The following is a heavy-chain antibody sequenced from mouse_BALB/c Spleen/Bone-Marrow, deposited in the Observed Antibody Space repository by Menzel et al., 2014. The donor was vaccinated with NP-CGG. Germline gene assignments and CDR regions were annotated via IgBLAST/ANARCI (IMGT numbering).Heavy chain of an antibody. V-gene: IGHV5-6-3*01. CDR1: GFTFGSYA. CDR3: ARVAYYNVYFDY. J-gene: IGHJ2*01. Sequence: EVKLMESGGGLVQPGGSLKLSCAASGFTFGSYAMSWVRQTPDKRLELVATINSNGGSTYYPDSVKGRFTISRDNARNTLYLQMSSLKSEDTAMYYCARVAYYNVYFDYWGQGTTLTVSS. CDR2: INSNGGST. D-gene: IGHD2-12*01.